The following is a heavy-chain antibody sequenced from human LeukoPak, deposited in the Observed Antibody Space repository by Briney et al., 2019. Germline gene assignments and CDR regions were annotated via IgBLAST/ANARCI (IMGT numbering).Heavy chain of an antibody. CDR3: ARRGTIAVPVFWFDP. J-gene: IGHJ5*02. CDR1: GFTFDNYG. Sequence: GGSLRLSCAVSGFTFDNYGMSWVRQVPGKGLEWVSGINWNGGRIDYADSVKGRFTISRDNAKNSLYLQMNSLRAEDTAVYYCARRGTIAVPVFWFDPWGQGTLVIVSS. D-gene: IGHD6-19*01. V-gene: IGHV3-20*04. CDR2: INWNGGRI.